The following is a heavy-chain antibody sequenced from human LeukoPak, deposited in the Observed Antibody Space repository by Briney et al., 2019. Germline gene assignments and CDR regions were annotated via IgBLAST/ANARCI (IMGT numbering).Heavy chain of an antibody. CDR2: IGGSGGST. CDR1: GFTFSSYA. Sequence: PGGSLRLSCAASGFTFSSYAMSWVRQAPGKGLEWVSAIGGSGGSTYYADSVKGRFNISRDNFKNTLYLQMNSLRAEDTAVYYCAKDNYYGDYEVTSIFGVDWGQGTLVTVSS. CDR3: AKDNYYGDYEVTSIFGVD. D-gene: IGHD4-17*01. V-gene: IGHV3-23*01. J-gene: IGHJ4*02.